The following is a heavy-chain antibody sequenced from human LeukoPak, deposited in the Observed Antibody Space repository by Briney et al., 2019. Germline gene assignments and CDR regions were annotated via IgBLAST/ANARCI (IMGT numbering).Heavy chain of an antibody. V-gene: IGHV3-53*05. J-gene: IGHJ3*02. CDR2: IYSDGRT. CDR1: GFTVSNNY. Sequence: AASGFTVSNNYLSWVRQAPGKGLEWVSVIYSDGRTYYADSVKGRFTISRDNSKNTLYLQMSSLRAEDTAVYYCVKESGFMVAPNSAFDIWGQGTMVTVSS. CDR3: VKESGFMVAPNSAFDI. D-gene: IGHD4/OR15-4a*01.